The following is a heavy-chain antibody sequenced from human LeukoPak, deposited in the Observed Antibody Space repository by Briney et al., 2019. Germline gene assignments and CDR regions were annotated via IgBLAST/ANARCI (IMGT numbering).Heavy chain of an antibody. J-gene: IGHJ5*02. V-gene: IGHV3-64*01. Sequence: GGSLSLSCAASGFTFSSYAMHWVRQAPGKGLEYVSAISSNGGSTYYANSVKGRFTISRDNSKNTLYLQMGSLGAEDMAVYYCARDSESAFDPWGQGTLVTVSS. CDR3: ARDSESAFDP. CDR2: ISSNGGST. CDR1: GFTFSSYA.